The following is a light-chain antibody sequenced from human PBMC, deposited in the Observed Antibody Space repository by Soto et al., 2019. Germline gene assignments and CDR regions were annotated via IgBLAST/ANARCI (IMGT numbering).Light chain of an antibody. V-gene: IGKV3-15*01. CDR2: VAS. CDR3: QQYNVWPLT. J-gene: IGKJ4*01. Sequence: EIVMTQSPATLSVSPGERATLSCRASQSVSSNLAWYQQKPGQTPKLLIYVASTRSTGIPARFSGSGSGTEFTLTISGLQSEDVAVYFCQQYNVWPLTFGRGTKVEFK. CDR1: QSVSSN.